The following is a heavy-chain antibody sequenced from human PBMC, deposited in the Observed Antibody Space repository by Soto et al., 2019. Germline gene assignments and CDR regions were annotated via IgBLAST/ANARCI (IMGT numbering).Heavy chain of an antibody. CDR3: ASGEGWFAP. CDR2: ISSSRSTI. Sequence: GGSLRLSCAASGFTFSSYEMTWVRQAPGKGLEWVSYISSSRSTIYYADSVKGRFTISRDNAKNSLYLQMNSLRAEDTAVYYCASGEGWFAPWGQGTLVTLSS. CDR1: GFTFSSYE. V-gene: IGHV3-48*03. J-gene: IGHJ5*02.